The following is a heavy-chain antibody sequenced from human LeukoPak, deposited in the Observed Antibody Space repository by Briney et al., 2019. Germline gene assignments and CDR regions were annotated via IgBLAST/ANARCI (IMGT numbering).Heavy chain of an antibody. D-gene: IGHD5-12*01. J-gene: IGHJ4*02. CDR3: ARGGRGS. Sequence: PGGSLRLSCAASGFNLVEYGTIWVRHGLGKGLEWVAGINWNGHSTGYADSVKGRFTIYRDNAKNSRYLPTPDLKAEDTALYYCARGGRGSWGQGTPVTVSS. CDR1: GFNLVEYG. CDR2: INWNGHST. V-gene: IGHV3-20*04.